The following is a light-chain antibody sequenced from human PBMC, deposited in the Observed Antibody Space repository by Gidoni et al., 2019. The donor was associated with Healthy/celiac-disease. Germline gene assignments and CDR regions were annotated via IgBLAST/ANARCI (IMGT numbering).Light chain of an antibody. J-gene: IGKJ5*01. CDR2: DAS. CDR3: QQRSNWPLIT. Sequence: EILLTQSPATLSLSPGERATLPCRASQSVSSYLAWYQQKPGQAPRLLIYDASNRATGIPARFSGSGSGTDFTLTISSLEPEDFAVYYCQQRSNWPLITFGQGTRLEIK. V-gene: IGKV3-11*01. CDR1: QSVSSY.